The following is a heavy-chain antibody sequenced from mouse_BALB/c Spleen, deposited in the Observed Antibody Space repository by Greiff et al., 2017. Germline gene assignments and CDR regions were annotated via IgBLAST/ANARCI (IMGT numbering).Heavy chain of an antibody. CDR2: INSNGGST. D-gene: IGHD1-1*01. V-gene: IGHV5-6-3*01. CDR1: GFTFSSYG. J-gene: IGHJ3*01. Sequence: EVQGVESGGGLVQPGGSLKLSCAASGFTFSSYGMSWVRQTPDKRLELVATINSNGGSTYYPDSVKGRFTISRDNAKNTLYLQMSSLKSEDTAMYYCARDHYGSRRGWFAYWGQGTLVTVSA. CDR3: ARDHYGSRRGWFAY.